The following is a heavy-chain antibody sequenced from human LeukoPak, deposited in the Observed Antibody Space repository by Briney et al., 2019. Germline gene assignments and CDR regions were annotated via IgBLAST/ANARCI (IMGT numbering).Heavy chain of an antibody. J-gene: IGHJ4*02. CDR1: GFTFNDYG. CDR2: INWNGGTT. CDR3: ARDKHYYDSSNYI. Sequence: GGSLRLSCAASGFTFNDYGMSWVRQGPGKGLEWVSGINWNGGTTGYADSVRGRFTISRDNAKNSLYLQMNSLRAEDTALYYCARDKHYYDSSNYIWGQGTLVTVSS. D-gene: IGHD3-22*01. V-gene: IGHV3-20*04.